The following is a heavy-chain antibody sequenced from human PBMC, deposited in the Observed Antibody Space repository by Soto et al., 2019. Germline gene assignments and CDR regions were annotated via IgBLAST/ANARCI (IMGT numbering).Heavy chain of an antibody. D-gene: IGHD5-18*01. Sequence: PSGNPSLPRTVSGGSLSSSGYHWSWVRPPPGKGLEWIGYIYYSGSTYYNPSLKGRVTLSIDTSKNQFSLKLGSVTAADTAVYYCTSRRDWTAVDPFDYWGLGTLVTVSS. CDR3: TSRRDWTAVDPFDY. V-gene: IGHV4-30-4*01. CDR2: IYYSGST. CDR1: GGSLSSSGYH. J-gene: IGHJ4*02.